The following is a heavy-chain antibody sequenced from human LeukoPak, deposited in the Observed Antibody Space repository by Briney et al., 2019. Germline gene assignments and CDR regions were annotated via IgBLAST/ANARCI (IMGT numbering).Heavy chain of an antibody. CDR2: IYYSGST. J-gene: IGHJ4*02. V-gene: IGHV4-39*07. Sequence: SETLSLTCTVSGGSISSGSYYWGWIRQPPGKELEWIGSIYYSGSTYYNPSLKSRVTISVDTSKNQFSLKLSSVTAADTAVYYCAREANYYGSGSYFEGTFDYWGQGSLVTVSS. D-gene: IGHD3-10*01. CDR3: AREANYYGSGSYFEGTFDY. CDR1: GGSISSGSYY.